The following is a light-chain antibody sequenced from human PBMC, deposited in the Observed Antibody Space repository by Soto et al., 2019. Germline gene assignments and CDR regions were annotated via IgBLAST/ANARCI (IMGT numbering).Light chain of an antibody. CDR1: GGSIANNY. J-gene: IGLJ3*02. CDR2: EDN. V-gene: IGLV6-57*02. CDR3: QSFDSKADSNNWV. Sequence: NFMLTQPHSVSESPGKTVAISCTGSGGSIANNYVQWYQQRPGSAPTVVIYEDNQRPSGVPDRFSGSIDSSSNSASLTISGLKTEDEADYYCQSFDSKADSNNWVFGGGTKLTVL.